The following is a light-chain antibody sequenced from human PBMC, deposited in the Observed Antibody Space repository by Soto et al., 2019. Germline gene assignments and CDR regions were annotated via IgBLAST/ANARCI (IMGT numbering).Light chain of an antibody. J-gene: IGLJ3*02. CDR3: ASWDDTLDSRL. V-gene: IGLV1-44*01. Sequence: QSVLTQPPSASGTPGQRVTISCSGSNSNIGSNPVSWYHHVPGMAPKLLIANNDQRPSGVPDRFSGSKSVTSASLAISGLQSEDEGDYFCASWDDTLDSRLFGGGTKVTVL. CDR2: NND. CDR1: NSNIGSNP.